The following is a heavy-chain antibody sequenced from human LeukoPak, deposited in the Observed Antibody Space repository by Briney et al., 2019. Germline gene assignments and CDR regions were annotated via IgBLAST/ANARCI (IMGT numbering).Heavy chain of an antibody. V-gene: IGHV4-38-2*01. CDR2: IYHSGST. CDR1: GYSISSGYY. CDR3: ARGRSSPPFNWFDP. D-gene: IGHD6-6*01. Sequence: SETLSLTCAVSGYSISSGYYWGWIRQPPGKGLEWIGSIYHSGSTYYNPSLKSRVTISVDTSKNQFSLKLSSVTAAGTAVYYCARGRSSPPFNWFDPWGQGTLVTVSS. J-gene: IGHJ5*02.